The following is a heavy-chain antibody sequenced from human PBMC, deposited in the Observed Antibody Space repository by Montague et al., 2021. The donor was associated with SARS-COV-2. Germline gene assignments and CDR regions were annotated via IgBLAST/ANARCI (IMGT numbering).Heavy chain of an antibody. CDR2: IYSSGST. CDR3: ARRLNYDILTGGALQYYYGMDV. CDR1: GDSISSGTHY. J-gene: IGHJ6*02. D-gene: IGHD3-9*01. Sequence: TLSLTCTVSGDSISSGTHYWSWIRQPAGKGLEWIGRIYSSGSTNYNPSLKSRVTISVDTSTNQFSLKLSSVTAADTAVYYCARRLNYDILTGGALQYYYGMDVWGQGTTVTVSS. V-gene: IGHV4-61*02.